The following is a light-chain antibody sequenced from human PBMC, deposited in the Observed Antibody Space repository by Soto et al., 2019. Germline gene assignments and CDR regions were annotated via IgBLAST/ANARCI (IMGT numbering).Light chain of an antibody. Sequence: DFQMTQSPSTLSASVGDRVTITCRASQDIRSRLAWFQQKPGKAPKLLIYDASSLESGVPSRFSGSGSGTEFTLTITSLQPDDFATYYCQQYNSYPWTFGQGTKVHIK. CDR2: DAS. CDR1: QDIRSR. CDR3: QQYNSYPWT. J-gene: IGKJ1*01. V-gene: IGKV1-5*01.